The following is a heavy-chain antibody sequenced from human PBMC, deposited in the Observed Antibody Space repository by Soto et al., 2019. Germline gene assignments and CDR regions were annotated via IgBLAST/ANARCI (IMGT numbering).Heavy chain of an antibody. Sequence: PGGSLRLSCAASGFTFSSYAMSWVRQAPWKGLEWVGRIKSKTDGGTTDYAAPVKGRFTISRDDSKNTLYLQMNSLKTEDTAVYYCTTAPPSPPILVVVASSPPPRPYWGKVTLVTASS. CDR3: TTAPPSPPILVVVASSPPPRPY. V-gene: IGHV3-15*01. CDR1: GFTFSSYA. D-gene: IGHD2-15*01. J-gene: IGHJ4*02. CDR2: IKSKTDGGTT.